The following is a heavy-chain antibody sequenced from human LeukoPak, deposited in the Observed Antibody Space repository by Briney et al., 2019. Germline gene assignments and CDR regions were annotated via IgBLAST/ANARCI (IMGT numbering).Heavy chain of an antibody. CDR2: MNPNSGNT. J-gene: IGHJ6*02. Sequence: ASVKVSCKASGYTFTSYDINWVRQATGQGLEWMGWMNPNSGNTGYAQKFQGRVTMTRNTPISTAYMELSSLRSEDTAVYYCARLGCSSTSCYRSHYYGMDVWGQGTTVTVSS. CDR1: GYTFTSYD. CDR3: ARLGCSSTSCYRSHYYGMDV. D-gene: IGHD2-2*01. V-gene: IGHV1-8*01.